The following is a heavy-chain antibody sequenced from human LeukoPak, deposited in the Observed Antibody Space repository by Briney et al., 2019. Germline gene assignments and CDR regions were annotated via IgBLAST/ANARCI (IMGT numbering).Heavy chain of an antibody. CDR2: INPNSGDT. Sequence: ASVTVSCRASGYTFTDYYLHWVRQAPGQGLEWLGWINPNSGDTTFAQKFQGRVTMTRDTSINTAYMELSGLRSDDTAVYYCAREDLYTYPLDFWGQGTLVTVSS. CDR3: AREDLYTYPLDF. V-gene: IGHV1-2*02. J-gene: IGHJ1*01. D-gene: IGHD5-24*01. CDR1: GYTFTDYY.